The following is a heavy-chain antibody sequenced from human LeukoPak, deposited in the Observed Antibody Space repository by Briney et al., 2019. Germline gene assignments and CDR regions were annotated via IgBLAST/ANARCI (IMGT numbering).Heavy chain of an antibody. CDR3: ARARGQWEPDY. J-gene: IGHJ4*02. Sequence: ASVKVSCKASGGTFSSYAISWVRQAPGQGLEWMGWINPNSGGTNYAQKFQGRVTMTRDTSISTAYMELSRLRSDDTAVYYCARARGQWEPDYWGQGTLVTVSS. D-gene: IGHD1-26*01. CDR1: GGTFSSYA. V-gene: IGHV1-2*02. CDR2: INPNSGGT.